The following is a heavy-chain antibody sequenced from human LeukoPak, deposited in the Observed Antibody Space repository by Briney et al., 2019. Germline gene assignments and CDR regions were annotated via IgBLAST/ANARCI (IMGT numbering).Heavy chain of an antibody. D-gene: IGHD3-3*01. CDR2: ISGSGGST. CDR1: GLTFSSYA. V-gene: IGHV3-23*01. Sequence: GGSLRLSCAASGLTFSSYAMSWVRQTPGKGLEWVSAISGSGGSTYYADSVKGRFTISRDNSKNTLCLQMNSLRAEDTAVYYCAKDYDFWSGYPFDYWGQGTLVTVSS. J-gene: IGHJ4*02. CDR3: AKDYDFWSGYPFDY.